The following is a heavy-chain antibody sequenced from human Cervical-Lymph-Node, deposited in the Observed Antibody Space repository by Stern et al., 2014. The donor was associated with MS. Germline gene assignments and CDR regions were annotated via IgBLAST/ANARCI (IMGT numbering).Heavy chain of an antibody. V-gene: IGHV3-33*01. CDR1: GFTFSSYG. Sequence: VQLVESGGGVVQPGRSLRLSCAASGFTFSSYGMHWVRQAPGKGLEWVAVVWYDGSNIYYPDSVQGRFTISRDNSKNTLYLQMNSLRAEDTAVYYCASSPSYYYGMDVWGQGTPVTVSS. CDR2: VWYDGSNI. J-gene: IGHJ6*02. CDR3: ASSPSYYYGMDV.